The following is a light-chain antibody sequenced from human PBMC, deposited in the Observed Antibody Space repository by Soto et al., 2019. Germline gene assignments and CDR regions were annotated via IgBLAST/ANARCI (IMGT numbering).Light chain of an antibody. Sequence: DIVMTQTPLSSPVTLGQPASISCRSSQSLVHGDGNTYLSWLHQRPGQPPRLLLYKISNRFSGVPDRFSGSGAGTDFPLKISRVEAEDVGVYYCMQATLFLSFGQGTKLEIE. J-gene: IGKJ2*01. V-gene: IGKV2-24*01. CDR2: KIS. CDR1: QSLVHGDGNTY. CDR3: MQATLFLS.